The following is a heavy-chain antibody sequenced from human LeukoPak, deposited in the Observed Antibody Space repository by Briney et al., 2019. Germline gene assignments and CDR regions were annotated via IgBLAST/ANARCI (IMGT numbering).Heavy chain of an antibody. CDR2: IYYSGST. CDR3: ARAISGDGYNLYY. Sequence: PSQTLSLTCTVSGGPISSGDYYWSWIRQPPGNGLEWIGYIYYSGSTYYNPSLKSRVTISVDTSKNQFSLKLSSVTAADTAVYYCARAISGDGYNLYYWGQGTLVTVSS. V-gene: IGHV4-30-4*08. CDR1: GGPISSGDYY. D-gene: IGHD5-24*01. J-gene: IGHJ4*02.